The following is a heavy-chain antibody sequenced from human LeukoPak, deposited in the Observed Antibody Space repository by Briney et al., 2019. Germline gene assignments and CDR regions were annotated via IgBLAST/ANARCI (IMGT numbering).Heavy chain of an antibody. D-gene: IGHD3-3*01. CDR3: AKTLGEFTSAFDI. CDR1: GGSINNYY. CDR2: IFYTGRST. Sequence: SETLSLTCTVSGGSINNYYWSWIRQPPGMGLEWIGYIFYTGRSTNYNPSVSSRVTISIDTSKNQFSLKLSSVTAADMAVYYCAKTLGEFTSAFDIWGQGTMVTVSS. V-gene: IGHV4-59*01. J-gene: IGHJ3*02.